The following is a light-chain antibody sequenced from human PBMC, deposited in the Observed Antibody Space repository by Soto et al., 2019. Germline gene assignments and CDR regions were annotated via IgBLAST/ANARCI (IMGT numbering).Light chain of an antibody. CDR2: DAS. J-gene: IGKJ4*01. CDR3: QQYDNYPLT. CDR1: QSVRSW. Sequence: DIHMSHSPSTLSASVGDRVTITCRASQSVRSWLAWYQQKPGTAPKLLIFDASRLESGVPSRFSGSASGTEFTLTISSLQPDDFATYYCQQYDNYPLTFGGGTKVDIK. V-gene: IGKV1-5*01.